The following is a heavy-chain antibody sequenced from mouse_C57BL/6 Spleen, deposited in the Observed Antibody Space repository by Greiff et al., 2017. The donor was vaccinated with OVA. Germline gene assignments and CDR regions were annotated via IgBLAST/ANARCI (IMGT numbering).Heavy chain of an antibody. J-gene: IGHJ2*01. V-gene: IGHV5-17*01. CDR1: GFTFSDYG. CDR3: ATVYDGYVDY. CDR2: ISSGSSTI. D-gene: IGHD2-3*01. Sequence: EVKLMESGGGLVKPGGSLKLSCAASGFTFSDYGMHWVRQAPEKGLEWVAYISSGSSTIYYADTVKGRFTISRDNAKNTLFLQMTSLRSEDTAMYYCATVYDGYVDYWGQGTTLTVSS.